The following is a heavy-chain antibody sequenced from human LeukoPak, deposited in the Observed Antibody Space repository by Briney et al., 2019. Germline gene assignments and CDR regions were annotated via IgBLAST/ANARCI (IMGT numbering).Heavy chain of an antibody. V-gene: IGHV1-2*02. Sequence: GASVKVSCKTSGYTFTGYYMHWVRQAPGQGLEWMGWINPNSGGTNYAQKFQGRVTMTRDTSISTAYMELRSLRSDDTAVYYCARDVGGGYCSGGSCYPGANWFDPWGQGTLVTVSS. CDR2: INPNSGGT. D-gene: IGHD2-15*01. CDR1: GYTFTGYY. CDR3: ARDVGGGYCSGGSCYPGANWFDP. J-gene: IGHJ5*02.